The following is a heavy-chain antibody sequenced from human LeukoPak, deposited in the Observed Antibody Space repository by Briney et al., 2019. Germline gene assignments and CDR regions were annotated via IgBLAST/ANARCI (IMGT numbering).Heavy chain of an antibody. CDR2: IYPGDSDT. J-gene: IGHJ6*03. CDR3: ARIAVAGTGYHYYYMDV. D-gene: IGHD6-19*01. Sequence: KGGESLKISCKGSGYGFTNFWIGWVRQMLGKGLEWMGIIYPGDSDTRYSPSFQGQVTISADKSISTAYLQWSSLKASDTAMYYCARIAVAGTGYHYYYMDVWGKGTTVTVSS. CDR1: GYGFTNFW. V-gene: IGHV5-51*01.